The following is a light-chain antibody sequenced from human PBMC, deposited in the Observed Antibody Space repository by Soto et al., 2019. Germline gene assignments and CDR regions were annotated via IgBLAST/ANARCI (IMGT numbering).Light chain of an antibody. CDR2: GNS. J-gene: IGLJ2*01. CDR3: QSYDISLSVV. Sequence: QSVLTQPPSVFGAPGQRVTISCTGSSSNIGAGYGVHWYQQLPGTAPKLLIYGNSNRPSGVPDRFSGSKSGTSASLAITGLQAEDEADYYCQSYDISLSVVFGGGTQLTVL. V-gene: IGLV1-40*01. CDR1: SSNIGAGYG.